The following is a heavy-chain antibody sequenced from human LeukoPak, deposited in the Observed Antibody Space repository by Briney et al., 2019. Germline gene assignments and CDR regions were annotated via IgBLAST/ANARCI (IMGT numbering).Heavy chain of an antibody. CDR1: GGSISSYY. CDR3: ARLYDSSGTYYYYYMDV. V-gene: IGHV4-59*08. CDR2: IYYSGST. Sequence: PSETLSLTCTVSGGSISSYYWSWIRQPPGKGLGWIGYIYYSGSTYYNPSLKSRVAISVDTSKNQFSLKLSSVTAADTAVYYCARLYDSSGTYYYYYMDVWGKGTTVTVSS. D-gene: IGHD3-22*01. J-gene: IGHJ6*03.